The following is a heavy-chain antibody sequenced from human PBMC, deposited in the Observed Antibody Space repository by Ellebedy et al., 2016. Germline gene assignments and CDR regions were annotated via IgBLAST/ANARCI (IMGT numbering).Heavy chain of an antibody. J-gene: IGHJ4*02. CDR3: ARIDVGVLIPVGMDY. V-gene: IGHV3-11*06. D-gene: IGHD1-26*01. CDR2: ISSSSTYI. Sequence: GESLKISCAASGFTFSDYYMSWIRQAPGKGLEWVSYISSSSTYIYYADSVKGRFTISRDKAKNSLYLQMNSLRAEDTAVYYCARIDVGVLIPVGMDYWGQGTLVTVSS. CDR1: GFTFSDYY.